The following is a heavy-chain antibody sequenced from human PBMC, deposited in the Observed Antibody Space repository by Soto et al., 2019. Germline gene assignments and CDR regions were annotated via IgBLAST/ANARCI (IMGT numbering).Heavy chain of an antibody. CDR2: IYHSGTT. CDR1: GYSIGSGYY. J-gene: IGHJ4*02. D-gene: IGHD6-13*01. V-gene: IGHV4-38-2*01. Sequence: PSETLSLTCDVSGYSIGSGYYWGWIRQPPGKGLEWIGSIYHSGTTFYNPSLKSRVTISLDTSKNQFSLKLTSVTAADTAVYYCARSLYTSSWYAGYRGQGTLVTVSS. CDR3: ARSLYTSSWYAGY.